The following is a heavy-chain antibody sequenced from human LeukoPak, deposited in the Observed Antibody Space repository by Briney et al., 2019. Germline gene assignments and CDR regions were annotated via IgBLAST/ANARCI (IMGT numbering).Heavy chain of an antibody. V-gene: IGHV3-30*18. CDR2: ISFDRSNK. D-gene: IGHD6-13*01. CDR1: GFTFSSYG. CDR3: AKDWDSSSWRGYFDY. J-gene: IGHJ4*02. Sequence: GGSLRLSCAASGFTFSSYGMHWVRQAPGKGLEWVAVISFDRSNKNHADSVKGRFTISRDNSKNTLFLQMNSLRAEDTAVYYCAKDWDSSSWRGYFDYWGQGTLVTVSS.